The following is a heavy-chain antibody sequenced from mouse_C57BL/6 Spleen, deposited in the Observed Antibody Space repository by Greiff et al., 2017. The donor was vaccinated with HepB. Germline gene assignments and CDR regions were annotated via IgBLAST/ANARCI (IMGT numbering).Heavy chain of an antibody. V-gene: IGHV1-55*01. CDR2: IYPGSGST. Sequence: QVQLQQPGAELVKPGASVKMSCKASGYTFTSYWITWVKQRPGHGLEWIGDIYPGSGSTNYNEKFKSKATLTVDTSSSTAYMQLSSLTSEDSAVYYCARYDYDGGDYYAMDYWGQGTSVTVSS. D-gene: IGHD2-4*01. CDR1: GYTFTSYW. CDR3: ARYDYDGGDYYAMDY. J-gene: IGHJ4*01.